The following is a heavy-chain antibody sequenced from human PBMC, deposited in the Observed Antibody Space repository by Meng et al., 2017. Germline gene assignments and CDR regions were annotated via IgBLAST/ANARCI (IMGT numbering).Heavy chain of an antibody. CDR3: ARDLHGLDY. Sequence: GESLKISCAASGFTVSSNYMSWVRQAPGKGLEWVSVIYSGGSTYYADSVKGRFTISRHNSKNTLYLQMNSLRAEDTAVYYCARDLHGLDYWGQGTRVTVSS. J-gene: IGHJ4*02. CDR1: GFTVSSNY. V-gene: IGHV3-53*04. CDR2: IYSGGST.